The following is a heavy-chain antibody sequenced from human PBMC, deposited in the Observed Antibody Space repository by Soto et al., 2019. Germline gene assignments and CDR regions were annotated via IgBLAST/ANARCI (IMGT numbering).Heavy chain of an antibody. D-gene: IGHD2-21*01. CDR1: GFIFSHAW. CDR3: AADLGPAYDSNNWFDP. Sequence: EVQLVESGGDLVKPGGSLRLSCAASGFIFSHAWFHWVRQPPGKGLELVARVKNNGGATDYAPSVQGRFTISRDDSKDTVYLQMSSLTSEDTAIDYCAADLGPAYDSNNWFDPWGQGTLVTVSS. V-gene: IGHV3-15*07. J-gene: IGHJ5*02. CDR2: VKNNGGAT.